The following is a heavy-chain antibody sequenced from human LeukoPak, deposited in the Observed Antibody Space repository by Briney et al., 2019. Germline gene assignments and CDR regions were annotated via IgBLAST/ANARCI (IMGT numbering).Heavy chain of an antibody. V-gene: IGHV4-39*01. CDR1: GGSISRNSYY. D-gene: IGHD3-22*01. Sequence: SETLSPTCTVSGGSISRNSYYWGWIRQPPGKGLEWIGSIYYSGSAYYNPSLKSRVTISVDTSKNQFSLKVNSVTAADTSVYYCASKSSGHYWGVFDYWGQGALVTVSS. CDR3: ASKSSGHYWGVFDY. CDR2: IYYSGSA. J-gene: IGHJ4*02.